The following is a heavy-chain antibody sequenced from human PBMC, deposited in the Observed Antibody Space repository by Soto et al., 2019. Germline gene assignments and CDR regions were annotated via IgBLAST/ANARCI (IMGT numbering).Heavy chain of an antibody. Sequence: TLSLTCTVSGGSISSYYWSWIRQPPGQGLEWIGYIYNSGSTNYNPSLKSRVTISVDTSKNQFSLKLRSVSAADTAVYYCARTVDTTTDYYYYGMDVWGQGTTVTVSS. V-gene: IGHV4-59*01. CDR3: ARTVDTTTDYYYYGMDV. J-gene: IGHJ6*02. CDR1: GGSISSYY. CDR2: IYNSGST. D-gene: IGHD5-18*01.